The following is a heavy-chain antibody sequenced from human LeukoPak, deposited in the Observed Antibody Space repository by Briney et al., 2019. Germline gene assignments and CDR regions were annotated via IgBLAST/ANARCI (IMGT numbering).Heavy chain of an antibody. D-gene: IGHD3-10*01. CDR2: INHSGST. CDR3: ASRRLWFGELLSHFDY. CDR1: GGSFSGYY. V-gene: IGHV4-34*01. J-gene: IGHJ4*02. Sequence: SETLSLTCAVYGGSFSGYYWSWIRQPPGKGLEWTGEINHSGSTNYNPSLKSRVTISVDTSKNQFSLKLSSVTAADTAVYYCASRRLWFGELLSHFDYWGQGTLVTVSS.